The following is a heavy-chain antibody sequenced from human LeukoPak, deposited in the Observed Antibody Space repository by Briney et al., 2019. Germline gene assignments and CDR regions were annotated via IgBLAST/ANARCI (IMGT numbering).Heavy chain of an antibody. CDR3: ARGAAGVYCSSINCGHAFDI. V-gene: IGHV3-21*01. D-gene: IGHD2-2*01. Sequence: GGSLRLSCAASGFTFSYFTINWVRQAPGKGLEWVSSISSSSSYIYNADSVKGRFTISRDNAKNSLFLQMNSLRPEDTAVYYCARGAAGVYCSSINCGHAFDIWGQGTMVTVSS. CDR1: GFTFSYFT. J-gene: IGHJ3*02. CDR2: ISSSSSYI.